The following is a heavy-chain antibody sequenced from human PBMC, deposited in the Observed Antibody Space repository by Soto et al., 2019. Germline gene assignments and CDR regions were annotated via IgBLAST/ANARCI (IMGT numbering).Heavy chain of an antibody. CDR2: ISYLGIKT. CDR3: ARTDTGGTYFEF. V-gene: IGHV3-33*08. D-gene: IGHD3-16*01. J-gene: IGHJ4*02. Sequence: QVQLVESGGDVVQPGMSLSLSCADSGFTFSEYDMHWVRQAPGKGLEWVALISYLGIKTDYADSVKGRFTISRDNFKKTVSLQMESLRAEDSAVYFCARTDTGGTYFEFWGRGTLVTVSS. CDR1: GFTFSEYD.